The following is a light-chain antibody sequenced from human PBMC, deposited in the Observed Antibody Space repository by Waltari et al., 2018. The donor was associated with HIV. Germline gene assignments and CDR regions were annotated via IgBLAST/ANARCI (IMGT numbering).Light chain of an antibody. CDR1: QGIRTY. V-gene: IGKV1-9*01. CDR3: QQLNSYPLT. Sequence: DTQMTQSPSFLSASIGDRVTITCRASQGIRTYLAWYQQKPGKVPNLLIYAASPLQSGVPSRFSGSGSGTEFTLTSSSLQPEDFATYYCQQLNSYPLTFGGGTKVEIK. J-gene: IGKJ4*01. CDR2: AAS.